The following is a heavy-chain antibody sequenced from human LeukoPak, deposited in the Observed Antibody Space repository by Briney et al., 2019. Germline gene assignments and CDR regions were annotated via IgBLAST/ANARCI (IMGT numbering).Heavy chain of an antibody. Sequence: GGSLRLSCAASGFTFSSYEMNWVRQAPGKGLEWVSYISSSGSTIYYADSVKGRFTISRDNSKNTLYLQMNSLRAEDTAVYYCAKDRSGIAAAGTIDYWGQGTLVTVSS. V-gene: IGHV3-48*01. J-gene: IGHJ4*02. CDR2: ISSSGSTI. D-gene: IGHD6-13*01. CDR3: AKDRSGIAAAGTIDY. CDR1: GFTFSSYE.